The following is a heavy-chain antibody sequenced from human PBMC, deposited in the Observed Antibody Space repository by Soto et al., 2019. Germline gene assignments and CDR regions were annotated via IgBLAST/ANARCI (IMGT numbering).Heavy chain of an antibody. D-gene: IGHD2-2*01. Sequence: PGGSLRLSCAAFGFTFSSDAMSWVRQAPGKGLEWVSAASSSGGNTYYADSVKGRFTISRDNSKNTLYLQMNSLRAEDTAVYYCAKVDCISASCYRPTYWGQGTLVTVSS. J-gene: IGHJ4*02. CDR2: ASSSGGNT. CDR1: GFTFSSDA. CDR3: AKVDCISASCYRPTY. V-gene: IGHV3-23*01.